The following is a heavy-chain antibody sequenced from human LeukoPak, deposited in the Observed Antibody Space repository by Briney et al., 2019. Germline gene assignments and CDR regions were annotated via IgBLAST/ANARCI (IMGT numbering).Heavy chain of an antibody. V-gene: IGHV4-59*08. CDR3: ARGSGYSYGPNWFDP. J-gene: IGHJ5*02. D-gene: IGHD5-18*01. CDR2: IYYSGST. CDR1: GVSISSYY. Sequence: SETLSLTCTVSGVSISSYYWSWIRQPPGKGLEWVGYIYYSGSTNYNPSLKSRVTISVDTSKNQFSLKLSYVTAGDTAVYYCARGSGYSYGPNWFDPWGEGTLVTLS.